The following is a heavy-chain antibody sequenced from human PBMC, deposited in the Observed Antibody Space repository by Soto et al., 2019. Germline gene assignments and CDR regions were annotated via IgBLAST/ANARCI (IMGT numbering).Heavy chain of an antibody. CDR3: ARTSAPYCSGGSCPSFDY. Sequence: QVQLVQSGAEVKKPGSSVKVSCKASGGTFSSYAISWVRQAPGQGLEWMGGIIPIFGTANYAQKFQGRVTITADKSTSTAYMELSSLRSENTAVYYCARTSAPYCSGGSCPSFDYWGQGTLVTVSS. J-gene: IGHJ4*02. CDR2: IIPIFGTA. D-gene: IGHD2-15*01. V-gene: IGHV1-69*06. CDR1: GGTFSSYA.